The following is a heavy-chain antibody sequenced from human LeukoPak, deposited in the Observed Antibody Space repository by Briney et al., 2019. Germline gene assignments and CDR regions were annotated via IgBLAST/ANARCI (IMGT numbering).Heavy chain of an antibody. CDR1: GFTFSSYA. J-gene: IGHJ4*02. Sequence: GGSLRLSCAASGFTFSSYAMHWVRQAPGKGLEYVSAISSNGGSTYYANSVKGRFTISRDNSKNTLYLQMGSLRAEDMAVYYCARRGYSYGSTYYFDYWGQGTLVTVSS. V-gene: IGHV3-64*01. D-gene: IGHD5-18*01. CDR2: ISSNGGST. CDR3: ARRGYSYGSTYYFDY.